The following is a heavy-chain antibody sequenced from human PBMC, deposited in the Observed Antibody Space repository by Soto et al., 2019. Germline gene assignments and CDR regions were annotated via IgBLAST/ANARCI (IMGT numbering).Heavy chain of an antibody. CDR1: GFTFTNAW. D-gene: IGHD4-17*01. V-gene: IGHV3-15*05. CDR2: IKSKTDGGTT. J-gene: IGHJ1*01. Sequence: PGGSLRLSFAASGFTFTNAWMSWVRQSPGQGLEWVGRIKSKTDGGTTDYAAPVKGRFTISRDDSQNTLYLQMNSLKTEDTAVYYCTTARGTYGAEYFQHWGQGTLVTVSS. CDR3: TTARGTYGAEYFQH.